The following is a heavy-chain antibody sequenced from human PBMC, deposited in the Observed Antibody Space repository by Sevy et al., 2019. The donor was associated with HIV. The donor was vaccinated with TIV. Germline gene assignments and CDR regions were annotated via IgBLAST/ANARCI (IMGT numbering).Heavy chain of an antibody. CDR2: INHRGTA. Sequence: ETLSLTCAVFGETFVGHYWTWIRQTPGKGLEWIGEINHRGTANYNPSLKSRVTISVDTSNKQFSLRLNSMTAADTAVYYCAKTATVTISALDSWGRGTLVTVSS. CDR3: AKTATVTISALDS. D-gene: IGHD4-17*01. J-gene: IGHJ4*02. V-gene: IGHV4-34*08. CDR1: GETFVGHY.